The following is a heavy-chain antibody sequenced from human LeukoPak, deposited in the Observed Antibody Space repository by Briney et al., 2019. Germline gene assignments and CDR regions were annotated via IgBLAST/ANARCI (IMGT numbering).Heavy chain of an antibody. CDR3: ARDGGTRGFDY. D-gene: IGHD1-1*01. CDR1: GGSISSSSYY. V-gene: IGHV4-39*07. CDR2: IYYSGST. J-gene: IGHJ4*02. Sequence: SETLSLTCTVSGGSISSSSYYWGWIRQPPGKGLEWIGSIYYSGSTYYNPSLKSRVTISVDTSKNQFSLKLSSVTAADTAVYYCARDGGTRGFDYWGQGTLVTVSS.